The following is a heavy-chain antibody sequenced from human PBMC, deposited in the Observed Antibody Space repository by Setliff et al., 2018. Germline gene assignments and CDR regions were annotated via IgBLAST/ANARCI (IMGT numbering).Heavy chain of an antibody. J-gene: IGHJ4*02. Sequence: QPGGSLRLSCAASGFTFSSYSMDWVRQAPGKGLEWVSSISGSAQTTYYADSVKGRFTISRDNSKNTVYLDVNSLRAEDTAVYYCARTGYSYGTYYFDYWGQGTLVTVSS. CDR3: ARTGYSYGTYYFDY. V-gene: IGHV3-23*01. CDR1: GFTFSSYS. D-gene: IGHD5-18*01. CDR2: ISGSAQTT.